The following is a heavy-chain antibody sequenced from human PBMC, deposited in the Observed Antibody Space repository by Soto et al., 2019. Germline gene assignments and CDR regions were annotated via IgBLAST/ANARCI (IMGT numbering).Heavy chain of an antibody. J-gene: IGHJ4*02. CDR2: INSDGTSI. CDR1: GFDFSNTW. CDR3: AQDWYYPIDF. V-gene: IGHV3-74*01. D-gene: IGHD3-16*01. Sequence: GGSLRLSCAASGFDFSNTWIHWVRQVPGKGLVWVSRINSDGTSIIYADSVKGRFTLSRDHAKNTVYLHMSSLRGEDTALYYCAQDWYYPIDFWGQGTPVTVSS.